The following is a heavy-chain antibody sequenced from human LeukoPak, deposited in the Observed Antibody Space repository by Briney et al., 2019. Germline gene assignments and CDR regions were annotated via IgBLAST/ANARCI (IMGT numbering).Heavy chain of an antibody. J-gene: IGHJ6*03. CDR2: INPSGGST. CDR3: ARAIRDSSGYYYYYYYMDV. Sequence: GASVKVSCKASGYTFTSYYMHWVRQAPGQGLEWMGIINPSGGSTSYAQKFQGRVTMTRDMSTSTVYMELSSLRSEDTAVYYCARAIRDSSGYYYYYYYMDVWGKGTTVTVSS. D-gene: IGHD3-22*01. V-gene: IGHV1-46*01. CDR1: GYTFTSYY.